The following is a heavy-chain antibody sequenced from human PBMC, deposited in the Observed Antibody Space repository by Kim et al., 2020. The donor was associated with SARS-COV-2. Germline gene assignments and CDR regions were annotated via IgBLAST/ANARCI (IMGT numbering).Heavy chain of an antibody. J-gene: IGHJ4*02. CDR2: ISSSGSTI. CDR3: ARDKRRRPPVDSSGWYGGSDY. Sequence: GGSLRLSCAASGFTFSSYEMNWVRQAPGKGLEWVSYISSSGSTIYYADSVKGRFTISRDNAKNSLYLQMNSLRAEDTAVYYCARDKRRRPPVDSSGWYGGSDYWGQGTLVTVSS. CDR1: GFTFSSYE. D-gene: IGHD6-19*01. V-gene: IGHV3-48*03.